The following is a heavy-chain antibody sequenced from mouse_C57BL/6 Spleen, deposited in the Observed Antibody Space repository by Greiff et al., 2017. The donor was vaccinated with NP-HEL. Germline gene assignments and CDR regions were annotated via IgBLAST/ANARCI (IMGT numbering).Heavy chain of an antibody. CDR3: ARDQTTVDAYAMDY. CDR2: ISDGGSYT. J-gene: IGHJ4*01. V-gene: IGHV5-4*01. D-gene: IGHD1-1*01. CDR1: GFTFSSYA. Sequence: EVQLVESGGGLVKPGGSLKLSCAASGFTFSSYAMSWVRQTPEKRLEWVATISDGGSYTYYPDNVKGRFTISRDNAKNNLYLQMSHLKSEDTAMYYCARDQTTVDAYAMDYWGQGTSVTVSS.